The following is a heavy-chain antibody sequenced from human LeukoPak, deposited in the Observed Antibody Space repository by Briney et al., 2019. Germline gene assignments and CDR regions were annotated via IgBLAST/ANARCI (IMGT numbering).Heavy chain of an antibody. Sequence: SVKVSCKASGGTFSSYAISWVRQAPGQGLEWMGGIIPIFGTANYAQKFQGRVTITTDESTSTAYMGLSSLRSEDTAVYYCARGSHYDFWSGYEGEDNWFDPWGQGTLVTVSS. CDR1: GGTFSSYA. CDR3: ARGSHYDFWSGYEGEDNWFDP. CDR2: IIPIFGTA. D-gene: IGHD3-3*01. V-gene: IGHV1-69*05. J-gene: IGHJ5*02.